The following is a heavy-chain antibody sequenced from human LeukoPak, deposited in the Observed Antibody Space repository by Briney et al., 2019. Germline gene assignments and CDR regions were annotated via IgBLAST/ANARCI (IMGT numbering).Heavy chain of an antibody. Sequence: RASVTVSCKASGGTFSSYAISWVRQAPGQGLEWMGRIIPILGIANYAQKFQGRVTITADKSTSTAYMELSSLRSEDTAVYYCARDIGSGSYPNWGQGTLVTVSS. CDR3: ARDIGSGSYPN. V-gene: IGHV1-69*04. D-gene: IGHD3-10*01. CDR1: GGTFSSYA. CDR2: IIPILGIA. J-gene: IGHJ4*02.